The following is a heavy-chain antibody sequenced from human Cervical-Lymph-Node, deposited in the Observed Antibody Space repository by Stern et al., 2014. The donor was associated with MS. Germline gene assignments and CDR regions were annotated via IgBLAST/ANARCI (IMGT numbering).Heavy chain of an antibody. D-gene: IGHD5-12*01. CDR3: ATFFRSGSSYYFDY. CDR1: GGSIRNYY. V-gene: IGHV4-59*08. CDR2: IYYSGST. J-gene: IGHJ4*02. Sequence: VQLVQSGPGLVKPSETLSLTCTVSGGSIRNYYWSWIRQPPGKGLEWIGYIYYSGSTNSNPSLKRRVTLSVDPSQNPLPLKLTPVTAADTAVYYCATFFRSGSSYYFDYWGEGTLVTVAS.